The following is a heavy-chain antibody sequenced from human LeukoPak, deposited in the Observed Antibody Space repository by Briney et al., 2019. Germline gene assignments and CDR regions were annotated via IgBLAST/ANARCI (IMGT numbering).Heavy chain of an antibody. V-gene: IGHV1-18*04. D-gene: IGHD4-11*01. CDR1: GFRFSSFG. J-gene: IGHJ5*02. CDR3: ARDSDYSGNGNEDWFDP. CDR2: ISNYFGVT. Sequence: ASVKVSCKASGFRFSSFGVSWVRQAPGQGLEWMGWISNYFGVTHYAEKFEDRVTMTVDTSTTTVYMELRSLKYDDTAIYYCARDSDYSGNGNEDWFDPWGQGTVVTVSS.